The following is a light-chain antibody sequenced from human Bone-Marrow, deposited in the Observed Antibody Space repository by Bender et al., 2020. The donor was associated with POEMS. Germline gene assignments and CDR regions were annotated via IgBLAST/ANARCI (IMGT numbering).Light chain of an antibody. CDR2: EGS. CDR1: SSDVGNYNV. V-gene: IGLV2-23*01. Sequence: QSALTQPASVSGSPGQSITISCTGTSSDVGNYNVVSWYQQHPGKAPKLIIYEGSKRPPGASNRFSGSNFGNTASLTISGLQAEDEADYFCCSDAGTGSVIFGGGTKLTVL. CDR3: CSDAGTGSVI. J-gene: IGLJ2*01.